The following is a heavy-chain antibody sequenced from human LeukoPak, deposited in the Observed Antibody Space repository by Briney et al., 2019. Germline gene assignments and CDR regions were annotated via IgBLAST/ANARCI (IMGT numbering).Heavy chain of an antibody. CDR2: IKSKTDGGTT. CDR1: GFTFSNAW. V-gene: IGHV3-15*01. D-gene: IGHD3-10*01. Sequence: GGSLRLSCAASGFTFSNAWMSWVRQAPGKGREWVGRIKSKTDGGTTDYAAPVKGRFTISRDDSKNTLYLQMNSLKTEDTAVYYCTTTGSGSYYPNWFDPWGQGTLSPSPQ. CDR3: TTTGSGSYYPNWFDP. J-gene: IGHJ5*02.